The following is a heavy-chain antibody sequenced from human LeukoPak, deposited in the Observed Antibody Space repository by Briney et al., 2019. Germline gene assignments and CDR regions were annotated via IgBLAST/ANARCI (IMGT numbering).Heavy chain of an antibody. CDR2: IYYSGST. CDR1: GGSISSSSYY. CDR3: ARDASQDFWSGSAFDP. J-gene: IGHJ5*02. Sequence: SETLSLTCTVSGGSISSSSYYWGWIRQPPGKGLEWIGSIYYSGSTYYNPSLKSRVAISVDTSKNQFSLKLSSVTAADTAVYYCARDASQDFWSGSAFDPWGQGTLVTVSS. V-gene: IGHV4-39*07. D-gene: IGHD3-3*01.